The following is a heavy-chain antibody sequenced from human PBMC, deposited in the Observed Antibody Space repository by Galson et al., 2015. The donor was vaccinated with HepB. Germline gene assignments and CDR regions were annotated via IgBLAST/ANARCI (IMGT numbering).Heavy chain of an antibody. V-gene: IGHV4-4*07. J-gene: IGHJ4*02. CDR3: ARAPRREYSYGHFDY. CDR1: GGSISSYY. D-gene: IGHD5-18*01. CDR2: IYFSGST. Sequence: ETLSLTCTVSGGSISSYYWSWIRQPAGGGLEWIGRIYFSGSTNYNPSLKRRVIISADTSKNQFSLKLRSVTAADTAVYYCARAPRREYSYGHFDYWGQGTLVTVSS.